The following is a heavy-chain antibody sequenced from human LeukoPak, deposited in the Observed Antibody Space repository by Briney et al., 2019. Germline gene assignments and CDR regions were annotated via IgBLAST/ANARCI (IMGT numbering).Heavy chain of an antibody. V-gene: IGHV1-18*01. CDR1: GYTFTSYG. Sequence: ASVKVSCKASGYTFTSYGISWVRQAPGQGLEWMGWISAYNGNTNYAQKLQGRVTMTTDTSTSTAYMELRSLRSDDTAVYYCARESQRYCSGGSCPGGLDYWGQGTLGTVSS. D-gene: IGHD2-15*01. CDR3: ARESQRYCSGGSCPGGLDY. J-gene: IGHJ4*02. CDR2: ISAYNGNT.